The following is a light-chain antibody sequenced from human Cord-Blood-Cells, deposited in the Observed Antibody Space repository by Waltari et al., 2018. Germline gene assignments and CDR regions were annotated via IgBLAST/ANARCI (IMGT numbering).Light chain of an antibody. CDR1: QGIRSY. V-gene: IGKV1-9*01. J-gene: IGKJ3*01. CDR3: QQLNSYPPI. Sequence: DIQLTQSPSFLSASVGDRVTITCRASQGIRSYLAWYQHKPGKAPKLLIYAASTLQSGVPSRFSGSGSGTEFTLTSSSLQPEDFATYYCQQLNSYPPIFGPGTKVDIK. CDR2: AAS.